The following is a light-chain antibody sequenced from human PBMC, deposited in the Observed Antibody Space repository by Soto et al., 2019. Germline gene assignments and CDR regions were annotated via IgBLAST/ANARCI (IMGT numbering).Light chain of an antibody. J-gene: IGLJ1*01. Sequence: QSALTQPASVSGSPGQSITISCTGTSSHVGFYNYVSWYQQLPGKAPKLMISAVTTRPSGVSDRFSGSKSGNTASLTISWFQTEDEADYYCMSYTSSITYVFGTGTKLTVL. V-gene: IGLV2-14*01. CDR3: MSYTSSITYV. CDR1: SSHVGFYNY. CDR2: AVT.